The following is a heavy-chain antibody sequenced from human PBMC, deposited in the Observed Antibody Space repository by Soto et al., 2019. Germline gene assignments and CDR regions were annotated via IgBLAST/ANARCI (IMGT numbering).Heavy chain of an antibody. CDR3: ASRDYDILTGYLHI. D-gene: IGHD3-9*01. CDR1: EHTSTIYY. Sequence: QAHLVQSGAEVRKPGASVKVSCQALEHTSTIYYIHWVRQARGQGLEWMGWINADSGDTTYAEDFRGRVTFARATSTCTFHMELSRLRLADTAMYFCASRDYDILTGYLHIWGQGTLIPVSS. V-gene: IGHV1-2*02. CDR2: INADSGDT. J-gene: IGHJ1*01.